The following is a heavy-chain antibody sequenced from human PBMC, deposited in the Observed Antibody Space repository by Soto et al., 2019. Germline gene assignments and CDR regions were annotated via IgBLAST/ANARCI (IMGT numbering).Heavy chain of an antibody. J-gene: IGHJ6*02. Sequence: ETLAPSCAVSGASISSSNWWSWVRQPPGKGLEWLVEIYHSGSTNYNPSLKSRVTISVDKSKNQFSLKLSSVTAADTAVYYCARAPITPTPRYCSGGSCYGDGMDVWGQGTTVTVYS. V-gene: IGHV4-4*02. CDR1: GASISSSNW. CDR3: ARAPITPTPRYCSGGSCYGDGMDV. CDR2: IYHSGST. D-gene: IGHD2-15*01.